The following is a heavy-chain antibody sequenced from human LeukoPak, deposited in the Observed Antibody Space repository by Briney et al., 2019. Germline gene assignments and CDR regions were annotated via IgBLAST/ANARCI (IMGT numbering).Heavy chain of an antibody. J-gene: IGHJ4*02. CDR1: GFTFSNYA. Sequence: PVGSLRLSCAASGFTFSNYAMNWVRQSPGKGLEWVSATSSSDAGKYDADSVRGRFTISRDNSRKTMCLQMNSLRAEDAAVYYCAKAPVTSCRGAFCYPFDSWGQGTVVTVSS. CDR2: TSSSDAGK. D-gene: IGHD2-15*01. CDR3: AKAPVTSCRGAFCYPFDS. V-gene: IGHV3-23*01.